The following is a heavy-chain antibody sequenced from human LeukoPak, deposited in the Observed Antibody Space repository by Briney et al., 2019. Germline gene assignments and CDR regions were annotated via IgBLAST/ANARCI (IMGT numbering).Heavy chain of an antibody. CDR2: ISSSGST. V-gene: IGHV4-61*02. D-gene: IGHD5-18*01. CDR3: ASPAMAFIDQGRYNYYYYMDV. CDR1: GDSISSGDYY. J-gene: IGHJ6*03. Sequence: SQTLSLTCTVSGDSISSGDYYWSWIRQPAGKGLEWIGRISSSGSTNYNPSLKSRVTISVDTSKNQFSLKLSSVTAADTAVYYCASPAMAFIDQGRYNYYYYMDVWGKGTTVTISS.